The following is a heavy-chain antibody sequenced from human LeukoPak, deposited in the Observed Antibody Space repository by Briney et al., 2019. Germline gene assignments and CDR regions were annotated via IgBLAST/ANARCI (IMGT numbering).Heavy chain of an antibody. CDR2: ISSSGSTI. CDR1: GFTFSSYE. J-gene: IGHJ4*02. CDR3: AKGLRGYSYAFDY. Sequence: GGSLRLSCAASGFTFSSYEMNWVRQAPGKGLEWVSYISSSGSTIYYADSVKGRFTISRDNAKNSLYLQMNSLRAEDTALYYCAKGLRGYSYAFDYWGPGNPGHRLL. V-gene: IGHV3-48*03. D-gene: IGHD5-18*01.